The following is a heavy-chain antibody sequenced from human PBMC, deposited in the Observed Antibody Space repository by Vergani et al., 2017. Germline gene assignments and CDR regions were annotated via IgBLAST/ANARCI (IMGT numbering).Heavy chain of an antibody. D-gene: IGHD6-13*01. CDR1: GFTFDDYA. Sequence: EVQLVESGGGLVQPGRSLRLSCAASGFTFDDYAMHWVRQAPGKGLEWVSGISWNSGSIGYADSVKGRFTISRDNAKNSLYLQMNSLRAEDTAVYYCARDPGQYGQQLVYYYYYGMDVWGQGTTVTVSS. CDR2: ISWNSGSI. V-gene: IGHV3-9*01. J-gene: IGHJ6*02. CDR3: ARDPGQYGQQLVYYYYYGMDV.